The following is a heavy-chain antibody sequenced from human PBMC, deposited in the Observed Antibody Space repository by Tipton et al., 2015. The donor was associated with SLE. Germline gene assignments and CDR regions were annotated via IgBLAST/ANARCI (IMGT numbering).Heavy chain of an antibody. CDR1: GFTFSSYA. CDR2: ISYDGSNK. V-gene: IGHV3-30*04. CDR3: ARGPYAFHI. J-gene: IGHJ3*02. Sequence: SLRLSCAASGFTFSSYAMHWVRQAPGKGLEWVAVISYDGSNKYYADSVKGRFTISRDNSKNTLYLQMNSLRPEDTAVYYCARGPYAFHIWGQGTMVTVSS.